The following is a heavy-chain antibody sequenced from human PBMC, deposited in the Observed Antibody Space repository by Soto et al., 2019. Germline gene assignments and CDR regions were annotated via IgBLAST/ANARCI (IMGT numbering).Heavy chain of an antibody. Sequence: EVQLVESGGGLVKPGGSLRLSCAASGFTFSNAWMSWVRQAPGKGLEWVGRIKSKTDGGTTDYPALVKGRFTILRDDSKNTLYLQMNSLKTGGIAVYYCTTDRPSHTVRWGQGTLVTGSS. CDR3: TTDRPSHTVR. CDR1: GFTFSNAW. CDR2: IKSKTDGGTT. J-gene: IGHJ4*02. D-gene: IGHD2-8*01. V-gene: IGHV3-15*01.